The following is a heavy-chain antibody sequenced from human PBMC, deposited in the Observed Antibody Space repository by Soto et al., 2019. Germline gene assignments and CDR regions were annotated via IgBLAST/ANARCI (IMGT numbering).Heavy chain of an antibody. CDR2: INPSGGST. J-gene: IGHJ3*02. CDR1: Y. V-gene: IGHV1-46*01. CDR3: ARDNSPNVRSVSDI. D-gene: IGHD1-26*01. Sequence: YLRSLYQSTGQGLEWMGIINPSGGSTSYAQKFQGRVTMTRDTSTSTVYMELSSLRSEDTAVYYCARDNSPNVRSVSDIWRKRTIDTV.